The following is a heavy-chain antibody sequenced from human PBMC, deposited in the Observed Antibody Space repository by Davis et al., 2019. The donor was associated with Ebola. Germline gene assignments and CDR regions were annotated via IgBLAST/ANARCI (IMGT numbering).Heavy chain of an antibody. CDR3: TREGYSNYEDWYFDL. CDR2: ITPIVGTA. CDR1: VCTFRRYA. D-gene: IGHD4-11*01. Sequence: SSVPVSRLASVCTFRRYALSWVRQPPGQGLEWMGGITPIVGTANYAQNFQGRVTITADESTGTGYMEVSSLRSEDTAVDYCTREGYSNYEDWYFDLRGRGTLVTVSS. V-gene: IGHV1-69*13. J-gene: IGHJ2*01.